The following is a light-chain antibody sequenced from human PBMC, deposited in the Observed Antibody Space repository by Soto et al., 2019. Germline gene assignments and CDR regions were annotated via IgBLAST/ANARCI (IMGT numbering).Light chain of an antibody. Sequence: IVMTQSPDSLAVFLGARATINCKSSQSVLYSSNNKNYLAWYQQQAGQPPKLLIYWASTRESGVPDRFSSSGCGTDFTLTISSLQAEDVAVYYCQQYYATPPYTFGQGTKLEIK. CDR1: QSVLYSSNNKNY. CDR3: QQYYATPPYT. CDR2: WAS. J-gene: IGKJ2*01. V-gene: IGKV4-1*01.